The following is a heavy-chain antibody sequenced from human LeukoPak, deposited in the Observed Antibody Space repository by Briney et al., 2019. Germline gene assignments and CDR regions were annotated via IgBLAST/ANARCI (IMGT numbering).Heavy chain of an antibody. CDR3: ARVANYCGSGSYYKSYYYYGMDV. J-gene: IGHJ6*02. V-gene: IGHV3-21*01. Sequence: KSGGSLRLSCAASGFTFSSYSMNWVRQAPGKGLEWVSSISSSSSYIYYADSVKGRFTISRDNAKNSLYLQMNSLRAEDTAVYYCARVANYCGSGSYYKSYYYYGMDVWGQGTTVTVSS. CDR1: GFTFSSYS. D-gene: IGHD3-10*01. CDR2: ISSSSSYI.